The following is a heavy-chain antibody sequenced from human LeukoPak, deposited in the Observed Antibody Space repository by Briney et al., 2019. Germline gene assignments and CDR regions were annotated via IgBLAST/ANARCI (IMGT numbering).Heavy chain of an antibody. CDR2: IYSGGST. J-gene: IGHJ5*01. V-gene: IGHV3-53*05. Sequence: LPGGSLRLSCAASGFTVSSNYMSWVRQAPGKGLEWVSIIYSGGSTYYADSVKGRFTISRDKSKSTLYLYMNSLRAEDTAVYYCAKDYSSNWFDSWGQGILLTVSS. CDR3: AKDYSSNWFDS. CDR1: GFTVSSNY. D-gene: IGHD5-18*01.